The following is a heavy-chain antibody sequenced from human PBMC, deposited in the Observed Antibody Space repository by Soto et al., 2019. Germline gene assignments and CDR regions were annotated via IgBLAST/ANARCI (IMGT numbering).Heavy chain of an antibody. Sequence: SETLSLTCAVYGGSFSGYYWSWIRQPPGKGLEWIGEINHSGSTNYNPSLKSRVTISVDTSKNQFSLKLSSVTAADTAVYHCVSKIGRAVAGANWFDPWGQGTLVTVS. CDR3: VSKIGRAVAGANWFDP. CDR1: GGSFSGYY. CDR2: INHSGST. D-gene: IGHD6-19*01. J-gene: IGHJ5*02. V-gene: IGHV4-34*01.